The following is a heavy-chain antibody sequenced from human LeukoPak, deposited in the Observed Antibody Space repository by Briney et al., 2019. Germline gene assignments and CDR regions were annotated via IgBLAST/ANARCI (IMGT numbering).Heavy chain of an antibody. D-gene: IGHD3-9*01. CDR3: AREYSGAGSYYDILTGYRSDAFDI. V-gene: IGHV1-46*01. CDR2: INPSGGST. Sequence: ASVKVSCKASGYTFTSYYMHWVRQAPGQGLEWMGIINPSGGSTSYAQKFQGRVTMTRDTSTSTVYMELSSLRSEDTAVYYCAREYSGAGSYYDILTGYRSDAFDIWGQGTMVTVSS. J-gene: IGHJ3*02. CDR1: GYTFTSYY.